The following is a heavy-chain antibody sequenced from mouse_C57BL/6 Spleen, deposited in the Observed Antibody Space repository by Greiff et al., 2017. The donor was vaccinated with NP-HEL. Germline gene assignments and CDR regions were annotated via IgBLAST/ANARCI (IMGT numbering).Heavy chain of an antibody. CDR2: IDPSDSYT. D-gene: IGHD2-3*01. V-gene: IGHV1-50*01. J-gene: IGHJ3*01. Sequence: VQLQQPGAELVKPGASVKLSCKASGYTFTSYWMQWVKQRPGQGLEWIGEIDPSDSYTNYNQKFKGKATLTVDTSSSTAYMQLSSLTSEDDAVGYCASCGYYEFAYWGQGTLVTVSA. CDR1: GYTFTSYW. CDR3: ASCGYYEFAY.